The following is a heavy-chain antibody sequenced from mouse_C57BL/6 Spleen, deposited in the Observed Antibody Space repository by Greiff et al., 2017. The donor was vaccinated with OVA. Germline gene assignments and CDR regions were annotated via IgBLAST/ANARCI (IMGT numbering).Heavy chain of an antibody. J-gene: IGHJ1*03. D-gene: IGHD1-1*02. CDR1: GFTFSSYA. CDR2: ISSGGDYI. Sequence: EVNVVESGEGLVKPGGSLKLSCAASGFTFSSYAMSWVRQTPEKRLEWVAYISSGGDYIYYADTVKGRFTISRDNARNTLYLQMSSLKSEDTAMYYCTRDPGYGPWYFDVWGTGTTVTVSS. CDR3: TRDPGYGPWYFDV. V-gene: IGHV5-9-1*02.